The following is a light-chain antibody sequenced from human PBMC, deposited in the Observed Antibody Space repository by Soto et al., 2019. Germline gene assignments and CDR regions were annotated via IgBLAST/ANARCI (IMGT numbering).Light chain of an antibody. CDR2: DAS. CDR3: QQYNNWPRAT. Sequence: EIVLTQSPATLSLSPGERATLSCRASQSVSSYLAWYQQKPGQAPRLLIYDASNRATGIPARFSGSGSGTEFNITISSLQSEDFAVYYCQQYNNWPRATFGGGTKVDIK. J-gene: IGKJ4*01. V-gene: IGKV3D-15*01. CDR1: QSVSSY.